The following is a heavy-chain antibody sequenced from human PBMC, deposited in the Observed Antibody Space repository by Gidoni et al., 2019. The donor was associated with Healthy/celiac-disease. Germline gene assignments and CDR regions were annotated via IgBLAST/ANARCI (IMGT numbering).Heavy chain of an antibody. J-gene: IGHJ4*02. CDR2: IYPGDSDT. CDR1: GYSFTSYW. D-gene: IGHD3-22*01. V-gene: IGHV5-51*03. Sequence: EVQLVQSGAEVKKPGESLKISCKGSGYSFTSYWIGWVRQMPGKGLEWMGIIYPGDSDTRYSPSFQGQVTISADKSISTAYLQWSSLKASDTAMYYCARRNYYDSSGYPHFDYWGQGTLVTVSS. CDR3: ARRNYYDSSGYPHFDY.